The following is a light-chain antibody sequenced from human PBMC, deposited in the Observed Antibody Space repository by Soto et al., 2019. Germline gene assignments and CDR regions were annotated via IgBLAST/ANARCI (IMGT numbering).Light chain of an antibody. V-gene: IGKV3D-20*02. Sequence: EFVLNQSPCTLSLSPGERATLSCRASQSVNSNYLAWYQQKPGQAPRLLMYETSTRATGIPDRFSGSGSGTDFTLTISRLEPEDFAVYYCQQRSNWLWTFGQGTRWIS. CDR3: QQRSNWLWT. CDR1: QSVNSNY. J-gene: IGKJ1*01. CDR2: ETS.